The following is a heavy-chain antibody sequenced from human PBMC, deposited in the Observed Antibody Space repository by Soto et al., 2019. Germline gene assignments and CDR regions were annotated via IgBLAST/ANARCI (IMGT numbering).Heavy chain of an antibody. V-gene: IGHV6-1*01. D-gene: IGHD3-10*01. CDR3: ARDLSSGSRVRTLDY. CDR2: TYYRSKWYI. J-gene: IGHJ4*02. Sequence: SQTLSLICAISGDSVSSNSAGWNWIRQSPSRGLEWLGRTYYRSKWYIDYAISVKSRITINPDTSRNQFSLQLNSVTPEDASVYYCARDLSSGSRVRTLDYWGQGTLVTVSS. CDR1: GDSVSSNSAG.